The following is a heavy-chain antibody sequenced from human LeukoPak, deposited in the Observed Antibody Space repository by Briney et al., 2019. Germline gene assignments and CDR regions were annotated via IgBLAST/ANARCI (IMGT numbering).Heavy chain of an antibody. Sequence: PGGSLRLSCAASGFTFSSYAMNWVRQAPGKGLEWVSYISSSGSTIYYADSVKGRFTISRDNAKNSLYLQMNSLRAEDTAVYYCARVRGCSGGSCYSFRWFDPWGQGTLVTVSS. CDR1: GFTFSSYA. CDR2: ISSSGSTI. J-gene: IGHJ5*02. D-gene: IGHD2-15*01. V-gene: IGHV3-48*03. CDR3: ARVRGCSGGSCYSFRWFDP.